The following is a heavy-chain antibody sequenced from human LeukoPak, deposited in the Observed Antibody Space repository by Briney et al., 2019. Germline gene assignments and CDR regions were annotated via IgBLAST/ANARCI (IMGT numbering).Heavy chain of an antibody. V-gene: IGHV3-23*01. Sequence: GGSLRLSCAASGFTFSSYAMSWVRQAPGKGLEWVSAISASGGGTYYADSVKGRFTISRDNFKNTLYLQMNSLRAEDTAVYYCANGWPTATRNFDLWGQGTLVTVST. CDR3: ANGWPTATRNFDL. CDR1: GFTFSSYA. J-gene: IGHJ4*02. CDR2: ISASGGGT. D-gene: IGHD4-11*01.